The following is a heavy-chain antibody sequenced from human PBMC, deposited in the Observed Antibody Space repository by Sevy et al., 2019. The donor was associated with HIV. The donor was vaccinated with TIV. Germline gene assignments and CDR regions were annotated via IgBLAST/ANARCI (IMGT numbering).Heavy chain of an antibody. Sequence: GGSLRLSCAASGFTFSSYSMNWVRQAPGKGLEWVSSISSSSSYIYYADSVKGRFTISRDNAKNSLYLQMNSLRAEDTAVYYCARGLRGTYYYDSSGYDYWGQGTLVTVSS. CDR2: ISSSSSYI. CDR3: ARGLRGTYYYDSSGYDY. D-gene: IGHD3-22*01. CDR1: GFTFSSYS. V-gene: IGHV3-21*01. J-gene: IGHJ4*02.